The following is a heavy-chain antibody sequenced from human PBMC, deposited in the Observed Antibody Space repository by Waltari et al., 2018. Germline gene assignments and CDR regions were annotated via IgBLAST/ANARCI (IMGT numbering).Heavy chain of an antibody. CDR3: ARGGGLYYNDGSGPIDY. CDR2: ISFDGRKI. V-gene: IGHV3-33*05. J-gene: IGHJ4*02. CDR1: GFTFSPYG. Sequence: QMVESGGGVVQPGRSLRLSCEVSGFTFSPYGMHWVRQAPGKGREWVAFISFDGRKIKYGDSVKGRLTISRDNSRLFLQLNSLTAVDTAMYFCARGGGLYYNDGSGPIDYWGQGTLVTVSS. D-gene: IGHD3-22*01.